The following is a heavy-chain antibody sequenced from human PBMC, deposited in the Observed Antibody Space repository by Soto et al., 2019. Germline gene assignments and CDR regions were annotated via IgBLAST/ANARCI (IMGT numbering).Heavy chain of an antibody. CDR1: GFKFSDHG. V-gene: IGHV3-48*01. CDR3: ARDLYDQALDY. D-gene: IGHD5-12*01. Sequence: GGSLRLSCAASGFKFSDHGMNWVRQAPGKGPEWISFISTNSRATDYADSVKGRFTISRDNAQSSLYLQLSGLRADDTAVYYCARDLYDQALDYWGQGTLVTVPQ. J-gene: IGHJ4*02. CDR2: ISTNSRAT.